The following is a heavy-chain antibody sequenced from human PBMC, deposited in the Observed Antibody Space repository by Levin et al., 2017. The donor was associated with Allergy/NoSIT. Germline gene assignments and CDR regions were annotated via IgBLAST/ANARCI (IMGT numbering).Heavy chain of an antibody. J-gene: IGHJ4*02. CDR1: GVSITSGGYH. V-gene: IGHV4-31*03. CDR3: ATYFAGVGGRGY. CDR2: TWDTGNI. D-gene: IGHD3-9*01. Sequence: KPSETLSLTCSVSGVSITSGGYHWSWIRQHPGKGLEWIGCTWDTGNIYYNPSLESRPLISIDTSKNQFSLNLRSVTAADTAVYYCATYFAGVGGRGYWGQGTLVTVSS.